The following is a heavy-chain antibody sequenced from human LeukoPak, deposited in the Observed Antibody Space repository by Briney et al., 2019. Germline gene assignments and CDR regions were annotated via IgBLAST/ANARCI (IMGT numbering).Heavy chain of an antibody. J-gene: IGHJ4*02. Sequence: ASVKVSCKASGYTFTGYYMHWMRQAPGQGLEWMGWINPNSGGTNYAQKFQGRVTMTRDTSISTAYMELSRLRSDDTAVYYCARSQSVRGAPRYWGQGTLVTVSS. CDR3: ARSQSVRGAPRY. D-gene: IGHD3-10*01. V-gene: IGHV1-2*02. CDR2: INPNSGGT. CDR1: GYTFTGYY.